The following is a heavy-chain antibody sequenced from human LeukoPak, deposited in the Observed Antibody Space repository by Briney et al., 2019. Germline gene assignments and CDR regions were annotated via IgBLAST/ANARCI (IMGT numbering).Heavy chain of an antibody. Sequence: GASVKVSCKASGYTFTSYGISWVRQAPGQGLERMGWISAYNGNTNYAQKLQGRVTMTTDTSTSTAYMELRSLRSDDTAVYYCARDGRLGMGRGVNAFDIWGQGTMVTVSS. CDR3: ARDGRLGMGRGVNAFDI. J-gene: IGHJ3*02. V-gene: IGHV1-18*01. CDR1: GYTFTSYG. D-gene: IGHD3-10*01. CDR2: ISAYNGNT.